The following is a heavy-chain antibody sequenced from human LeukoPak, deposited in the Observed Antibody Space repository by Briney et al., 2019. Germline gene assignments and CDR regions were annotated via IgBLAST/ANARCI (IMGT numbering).Heavy chain of an antibody. CDR2: IHDSGST. J-gene: IGHJ4*02. Sequence: SETLSLTCTVSGGSIGSYYWSWIRQPPGKGPEWIGNIHDSGSTNYNPSLTSRVTISVDTSKSQFSLKLKSVTAADTAVYYCARHSTTSAWYVDYWGQGTLVTVSS. D-gene: IGHD6-19*01. V-gene: IGHV4-59*08. CDR3: ARHSTTSAWYVDY. CDR1: GGSIGSYY.